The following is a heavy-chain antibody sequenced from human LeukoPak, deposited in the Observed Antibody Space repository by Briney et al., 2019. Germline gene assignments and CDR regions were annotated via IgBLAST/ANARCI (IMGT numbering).Heavy chain of an antibody. J-gene: IGHJ3*02. CDR2: IRSKANSYAT. V-gene: IGHV3-73*01. CDR3: TSNEWFGELLDAFDI. CDR1: GFTFSGSA. Sequence: GGSLKLSCAASGFTFSGSAMHWVRQASGKGLEWVGRIRSKANSYATAYAASVKGRFTISRDDSKNTAYLQMNSLKTEDTAVYYCTSNEWFGELLDAFDIRGQGTMVTVSS. D-gene: IGHD3-10*01.